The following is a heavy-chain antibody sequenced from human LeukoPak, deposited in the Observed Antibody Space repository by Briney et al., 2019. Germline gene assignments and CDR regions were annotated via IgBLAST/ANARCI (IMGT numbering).Heavy chain of an antibody. CDR3: ARVSSTHRAFDY. CDR1: GYTFTSYD. CDR2: MNPNSGNT. D-gene: IGHD2-2*01. Sequence: ASVKVSCKASGYTFTSYDINWVRQATGQGLEWMGWMNPNSGNTGYAQKFQGRVTITRNTSISTAYMELSSLRSEDAAVYYCARVSSTHRAFDYWGQGTLVTVSS. V-gene: IGHV1-8*03. J-gene: IGHJ4*02.